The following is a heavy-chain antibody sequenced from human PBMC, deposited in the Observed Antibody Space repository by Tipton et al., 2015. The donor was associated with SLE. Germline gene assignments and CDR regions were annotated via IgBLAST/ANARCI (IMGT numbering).Heavy chain of an antibody. CDR3: ARCLGDWGSGRDFYYYGMDV. Sequence: SLRLSCEASGFSFSNYAMSWVRQAPGKGLEWVSDINWNGGSTGYADSVKGRFTISRDNAKNSLYLQMNSLRAEDTALYHCARCLGDWGSGRDFYYYGMDVWGQGTTVTVSS. J-gene: IGHJ6*02. CDR2: INWNGGST. D-gene: IGHD3-10*01. CDR1: GFSFSNYA. V-gene: IGHV3-20*01.